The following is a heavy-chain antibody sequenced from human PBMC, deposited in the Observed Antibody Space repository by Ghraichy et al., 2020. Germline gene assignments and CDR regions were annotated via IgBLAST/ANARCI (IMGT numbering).Heavy chain of an antibody. CDR3: ARIPDDRHSGSYQGGFDY. V-gene: IGHV2-26*01. J-gene: IGHJ4*02. CDR1: GFSLSNARMG. CDR2: IFSNDEK. Sequence: SGPTLVKPTETLTLTCTVSGFSLSNARMGVSWIRQPPGKALEWLAHIFSNDEKSYSTSLKSRLTISKDTSKSQVVLTMTNMDPVDTATYYCARIPDDRHSGSYQGGFDYWGQGTLVTVSS. D-gene: IGHD1-26*01.